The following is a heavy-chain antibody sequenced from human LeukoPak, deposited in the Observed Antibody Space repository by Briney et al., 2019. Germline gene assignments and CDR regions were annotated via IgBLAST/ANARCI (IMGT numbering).Heavy chain of an antibody. V-gene: IGHV3-66*01. CDR2: IYSGGST. CDR3: ARDSILTGYPDAFDI. Sequence: PGGSLRLSCAPSGFTVSSNYMSWVRQAPGKGLEWVSVIYSGGSTYYADSVKGRFTISRDNSKNTLYLQMNSLRAEDTAVYYCARDSILTGYPDAFDIWGQGTMVTVSS. D-gene: IGHD3-9*01. CDR1: GFTVSSNY. J-gene: IGHJ3*02.